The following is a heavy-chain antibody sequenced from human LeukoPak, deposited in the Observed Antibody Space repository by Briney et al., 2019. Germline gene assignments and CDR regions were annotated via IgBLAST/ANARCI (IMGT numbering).Heavy chain of an antibody. CDR3: ARSYNDILTGYTPPDY. CDR2: VYHSGTT. J-gene: IGHJ4*02. D-gene: IGHD3-9*01. Sequence: SETLSLTCAVSGGSIDSSSLWSWVRQPPGKGLEWIGEVYHSGTTNYNPSLKSRVTISVDKSKNQFSLKLSSVTAADTAVYYCARSYNDILTGYTPPDYWGQGTLVTVSS. V-gene: IGHV4-4*02. CDR1: GGSIDSSSL.